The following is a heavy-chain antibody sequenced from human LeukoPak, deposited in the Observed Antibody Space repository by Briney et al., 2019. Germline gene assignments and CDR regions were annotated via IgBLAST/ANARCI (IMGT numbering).Heavy chain of an antibody. CDR2: ISAYNGNT. J-gene: IGHJ5*02. CDR1: GYTFTSYG. D-gene: IGHD3-3*01. V-gene: IGHV1-18*01. CDR3: ARTPYYDFWSGYYDWFDP. Sequence: ASVKVSCKASGYTFTSYGISWVRQAPGRGLEWMGWISAYNGNTNYAQKLQGRVTMTTDTSTSTAYMELRSLRSDDTAVYYCARTPYYDFWSGYYDWFDPWGQGTLVTVSS.